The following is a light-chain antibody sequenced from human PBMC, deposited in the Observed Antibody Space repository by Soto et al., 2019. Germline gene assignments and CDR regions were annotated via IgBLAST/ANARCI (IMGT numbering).Light chain of an antibody. CDR1: QSVTTN. V-gene: IGKV3-15*01. J-gene: IGKJ4*01. Sequence: EAVMTQFPVTLSVSPGERATLSCRASQSVTTNLAWYQQKPGQAPRLLIYSASTRAAGIPDRFSGSGSGTDFTLTISSLQSEDFAVYYCQQYNNWPPLTFGGGTKVEIK. CDR2: SAS. CDR3: QQYNNWPPLT.